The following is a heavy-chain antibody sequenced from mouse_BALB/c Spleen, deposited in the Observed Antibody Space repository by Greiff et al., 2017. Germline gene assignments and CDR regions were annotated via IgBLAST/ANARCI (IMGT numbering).Heavy chain of an antibody. Sequence: EVKLVESGGGLVQPGGSMKLSCVASGFTFSNYWMNWVRQSPEKGLEWVAEIRLKSNNYATHYAESVKGRFTISRDDSKSSVYLQMNNLRAEDTGIYYCTRDYYAMDYWGQGTSVTVSS. J-gene: IGHJ4*01. CDR1: GFTFSNYW. CDR2: IRLKSNNYAT. CDR3: TRDYYAMDY. V-gene: IGHV6-6*02.